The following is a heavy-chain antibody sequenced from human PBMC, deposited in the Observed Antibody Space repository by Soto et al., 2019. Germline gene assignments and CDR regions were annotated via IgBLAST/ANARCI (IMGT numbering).Heavy chain of an antibody. CDR3: ERLGSLLQPIDF. J-gene: IGHJ4*02. Sequence: PGESLKISCQASGYTFTNYWIGWVRQMPGRGLEWMGLIFPRDSDTRYSPSFEGQVTISTDNSIATAYLQWRGLEASDTAIYFCERLGSLLQPIDFWRQGTQFNVSS. D-gene: IGHD4-4*01. V-gene: IGHV5-51*01. CDR2: IFPRDSDT. CDR1: GYTFTNYW.